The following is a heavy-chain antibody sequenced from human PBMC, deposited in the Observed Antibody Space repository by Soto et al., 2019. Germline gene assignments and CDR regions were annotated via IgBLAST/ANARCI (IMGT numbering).Heavy chain of an antibody. CDR3: AKTGPVTARIRFDS. D-gene: IGHD2-21*02. V-gene: IGHV3-23*01. CDR1: GFTFRAYT. J-gene: IGHJ4*02. Sequence: EVQLLESGGGLVQPGGSLRLSCAGSGFTFRAYTMAWVRQAPGKRLEWVSGIDGRDGTYYADSVKGRFNISRDSSRNTLFLQMNSLRADDTAIYYCAKTGPVTARIRFDSWRQRALVTVSS. CDR2: IDGRDGT.